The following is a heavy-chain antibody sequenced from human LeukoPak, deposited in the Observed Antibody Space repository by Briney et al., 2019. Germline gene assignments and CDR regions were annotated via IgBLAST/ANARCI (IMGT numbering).Heavy chain of an antibody. CDR3: TRDQPSSGWGFDS. CDR2: INGRGLSI. Sequence: GGSLRLSCATSGFTFSAYSMNWVRHAPGKGLEWVANINGRGLSIHYADSIKGRFTISRDNTKDLLYLQMTSLRADDTALYYCTRDQPSSGWGFDSWGRGTLVIVSS. D-gene: IGHD6-19*01. J-gene: IGHJ4*02. CDR1: GFTFSAYS. V-gene: IGHV3-21*06.